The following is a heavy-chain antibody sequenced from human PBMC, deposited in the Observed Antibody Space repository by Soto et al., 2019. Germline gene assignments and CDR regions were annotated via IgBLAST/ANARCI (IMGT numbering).Heavy chain of an antibody. V-gene: IGHV3-7*03. J-gene: IGHJ6*02. Sequence: PAGSLKLSCVGSEFLYTTHWMYWVRQAPGKGLEWVASIHQDGSAKKYGTSVEGRFTISRDNDKNSLYLQMNNLSADDTAVYYYAKCGSGCYYSVCGQGATVTVPS. CDR3: AKCGSGCYYSV. D-gene: IGHD3-10*01. CDR1: EFLYTTHW. CDR2: IHQDGSAK.